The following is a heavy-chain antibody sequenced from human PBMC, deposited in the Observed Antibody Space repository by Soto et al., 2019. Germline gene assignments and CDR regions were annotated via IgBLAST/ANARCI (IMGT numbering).Heavy chain of an antibody. Sequence: QVKLVQSGSEVREPGASVKVSCKTSGYIFTKHGISWVRQAHGQGLEWLGWISAHNVYTNYAENCQGRLTLTTNTSASTAYMELSSLRSDDTAIYYCARVYGYVDGHLDFWGQGTLVTAAS. CDR1: GYIFTKHG. J-gene: IGHJ4*02. V-gene: IGHV1-18*01. D-gene: IGHD2-15*01. CDR2: ISAHNVYT. CDR3: ARVYGYVDGHLDF.